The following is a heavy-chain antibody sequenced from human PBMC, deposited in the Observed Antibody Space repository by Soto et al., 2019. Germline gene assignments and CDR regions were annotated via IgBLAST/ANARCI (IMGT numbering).Heavy chain of an antibody. CDR2: IYYSGST. J-gene: IGHJ4*02. Sequence: PSETLSLTCPVSGGSLSSGSYYWSWIRQPPGKGLEWIGYIYYSGSTNYNPSLKSRVTISVDTSKNQFSLKLSSVTAADTAVYYCARDGDDSSGYYIDYWGQGTLVTVSS. CDR1: GGSLSSGSYY. D-gene: IGHD3-22*01. V-gene: IGHV4-61*01. CDR3: ARDGDDSSGYYIDY.